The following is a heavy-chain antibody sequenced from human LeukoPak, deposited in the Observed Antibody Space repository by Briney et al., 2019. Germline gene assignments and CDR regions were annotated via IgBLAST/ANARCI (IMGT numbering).Heavy chain of an antibody. J-gene: IGHJ2*01. V-gene: IGHV3-11*01. CDR3: ASDRYYYDSSGYYSHYWYFDL. Sequence: GGSLRLSCAASGFTFSDYYMSWIRQAPGKGLEWVSYISSSGSTTYYADSVKGRFTISRDNSKNTLYLQMNSLRAEDTAVYYCASDRYYYDSSGYYSHYWYFDLWGRGTLVTVSS. CDR2: ISSSGSTT. D-gene: IGHD3-22*01. CDR1: GFTFSDYY.